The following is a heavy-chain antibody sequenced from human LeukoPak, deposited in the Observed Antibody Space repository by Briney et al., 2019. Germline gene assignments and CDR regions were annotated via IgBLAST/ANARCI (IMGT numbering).Heavy chain of an antibody. Sequence: SETLSLTCAVYGGSFSGYYWSWIRQPPGKGLEWIGEINHSGSTNYNPSLKSRVTTSVDTSKNQFSLKLSSVTAADTAVYYCARGVEQQLGYYYYYGMDVWGQGTTVTVSS. CDR3: ARGVEQQLGYYYYYGMDV. CDR1: GGSFSGYY. V-gene: IGHV4-34*01. J-gene: IGHJ6*02. D-gene: IGHD6-13*01. CDR2: INHSGST.